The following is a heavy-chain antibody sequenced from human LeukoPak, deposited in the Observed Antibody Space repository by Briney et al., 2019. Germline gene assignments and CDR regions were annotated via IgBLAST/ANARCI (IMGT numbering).Heavy chain of an antibody. D-gene: IGHD5-18*01. CDR2: LYYSWST. J-gene: IGHJ5*02. V-gene: IGHV4-39*07. CDR1: GGSISSTSYY. CDR3: ARDMRALFSYGPSNWFDP. Sequence: SETLSLTCTVSGGSISSTSYYWGWIRQPPGKGLEWIGTLYYSWSTYYNPSLKSRVTISVDTSKNQFSLKLSSVTAADTAVYYCARDMRALFSYGPSNWFDPWGQGTLVTVSS.